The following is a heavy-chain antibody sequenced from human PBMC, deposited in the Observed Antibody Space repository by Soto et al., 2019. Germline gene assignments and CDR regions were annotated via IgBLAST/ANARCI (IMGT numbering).Heavy chain of an antibody. Sequence: PSETLSLTCTVSGGSISSYYRSWIRQPPGKGLEWIGYIYYSGSTNYNPSLKSRVTISVDTSKNQFSLKLSSVTAADTAVYYCARARGSGSYHYYYMDVWGKGTTVTVSS. CDR1: GGSISSYY. CDR3: ARARGSGSYHYYYMDV. J-gene: IGHJ6*03. V-gene: IGHV4-59*01. CDR2: IYYSGST. D-gene: IGHD3-10*01.